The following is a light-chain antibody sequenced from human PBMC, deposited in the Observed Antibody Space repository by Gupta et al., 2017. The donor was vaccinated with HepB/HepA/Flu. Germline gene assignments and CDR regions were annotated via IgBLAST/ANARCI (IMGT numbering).Light chain of an antibody. V-gene: IGKV3-15*01. CDR1: QDVHTN. Sequence: ELVMTQSPATLSVSPGERVAFSCRASQDVHTNLAWMQQKPGQAPKVLFYGASARATGVPASFIGSGSRTEFTLTITSRQSEDVAVYVCQHENNWPWTFGQGTKVEIK. CDR3: QHENNWPWT. J-gene: IGKJ1*01. CDR2: GAS.